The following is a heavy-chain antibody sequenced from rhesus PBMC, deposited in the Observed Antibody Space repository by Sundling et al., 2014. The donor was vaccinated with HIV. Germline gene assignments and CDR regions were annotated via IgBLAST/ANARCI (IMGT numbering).Heavy chain of an antibody. J-gene: IGHJ3*01. V-gene: IGHV4-173*01. Sequence: QLQVQESGPGVVPPSETLSLTCAVSGGSINSNYWSWFRQPPGKELEWIGRISGSDANTDYNPSLKSRVTISTDTSKNQLSLKLSSVTAADTAMYYCASEVTANEALDFWGQGLRVTVSS. D-gene: IGHD4-17*01. CDR3: ASEVTANEALDF. CDR1: GGSINSNY. CDR2: ISGSDANT.